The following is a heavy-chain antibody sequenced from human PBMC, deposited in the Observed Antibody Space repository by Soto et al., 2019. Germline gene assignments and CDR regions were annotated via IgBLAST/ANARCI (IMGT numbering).Heavy chain of an antibody. Sequence: GGSLRLSCAASGFTFSSYGMHWVRQAPGKGLEWVAVISYDGSNKYYADSVKGRFTISRDNSKNTLYLQMNSLRAEDTAVYYCAKGGLAARRHPYYYGMDVWGQGTTVTVSS. CDR3: AKGGLAARRHPYYYGMDV. CDR1: GFTFSSYG. D-gene: IGHD6-6*01. J-gene: IGHJ6*02. V-gene: IGHV3-30*18. CDR2: ISYDGSNK.